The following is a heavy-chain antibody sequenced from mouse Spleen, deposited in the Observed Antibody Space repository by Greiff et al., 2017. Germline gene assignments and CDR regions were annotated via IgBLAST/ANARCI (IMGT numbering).Heavy chain of an antibody. Sequence: QVQLQQPGAELVRPGSSVKLSCKASGYTFTSYWMHWVKQRPIQGLEWIGNIDPSDSETHYNQKFKDKATLTVDKSSSTAYMQLSSLTSEDSAVYYCAIYGSLYWYFDVWGAGTTVTVSS. J-gene: IGHJ1*01. CDR2: IDPSDSET. CDR1: GYTFTSYW. CDR3: AIYGSLYWYFDV. D-gene: IGHD1-1*01. V-gene: IGHV1-52*01.